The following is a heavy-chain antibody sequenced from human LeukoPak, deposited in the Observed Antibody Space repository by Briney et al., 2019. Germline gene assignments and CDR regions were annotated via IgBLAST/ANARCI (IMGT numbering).Heavy chain of an antibody. J-gene: IGHJ4*02. D-gene: IGHD3-3*01. CDR2: ISGSGGST. Sequence: PGGSLRLSCAASGFTFSSYAMSWVRQAPGKGLEWVSAISGSGGSTYYADSVKGRFTTSRDNSKNTLYLQMNSLRAEDTAVYYCAKVLTTFEISGSLEWLSSYYFDYWGQGTLVTVSS. V-gene: IGHV3-23*01. CDR3: AKVLTTFEISGSLEWLSSYYFDY. CDR1: GFTFSSYA.